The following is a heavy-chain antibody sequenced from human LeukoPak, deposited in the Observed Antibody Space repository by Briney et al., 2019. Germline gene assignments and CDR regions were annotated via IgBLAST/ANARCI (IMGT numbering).Heavy chain of an antibody. V-gene: IGHV1-18*01. J-gene: IGHJ4*02. CDR2: ISTYNDNR. CDR1: GYSFTDYG. D-gene: IGHD2-15*01. Sequence: ASVKVSCKASGYSFTDYGLCWVRQAPGQGLEWMGWISTYNDNRKYAQNLQGRVTLTTDTSTRTAYMELRSLRSDDTAVYYCARDCSGGSCYKVFDYWGQGTLVTVSS. CDR3: ARDCSGGSCYKVFDY.